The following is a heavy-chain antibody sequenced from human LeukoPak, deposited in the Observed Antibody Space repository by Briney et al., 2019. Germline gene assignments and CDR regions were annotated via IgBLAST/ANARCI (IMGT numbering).Heavy chain of an antibody. CDR2: IYTRGST. V-gene: IGHV4-4*07. CDR1: GGSINNYY. D-gene: IGHD2-15*01. CDR3: ARGRYCSADICSGGDAFDI. Sequence: SETLSLTCTVSGGSINNYYWSWIRQPAGKGLEWIGRIYTRGSTNYNPSLKSRVTMSVDTSKNQFPLKLSSVTAAHMAVYYCARGRYCSADICSGGDAFDIWGQGTMVSVSS. J-gene: IGHJ3*02.